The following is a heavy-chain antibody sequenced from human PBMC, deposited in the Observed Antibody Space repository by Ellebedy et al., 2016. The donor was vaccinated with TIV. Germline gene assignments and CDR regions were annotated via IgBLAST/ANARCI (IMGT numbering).Heavy chain of an antibody. CDR1: GYSFTTYW. Sequence: GESLKISCKGSGYSFTTYWITWVRQMPGKGLEWMGKIDPSDSYTNYSPSFQGHVTISADMSISTAYLQWSSLEASDTAMYYCARAARPYYYYGMDVWGQGTTVTVSS. J-gene: IGHJ6*02. CDR3: ARAARPYYYYGMDV. CDR2: IDPSDSYT. D-gene: IGHD6-25*01. V-gene: IGHV5-10-1*01.